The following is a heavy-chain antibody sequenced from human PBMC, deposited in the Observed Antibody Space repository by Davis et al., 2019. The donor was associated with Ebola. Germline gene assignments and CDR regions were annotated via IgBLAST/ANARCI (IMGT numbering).Heavy chain of an antibody. CDR3: ATVFDY. V-gene: IGHV3-21*05. D-gene: IGHD1-14*01. Sequence: GESLKISCAASGFTFSSYSMIWVRQAPGKGLEWISHFSSSNSYTNYADSVKGRFTISRDNVKNSLYLQMDSLRAEDTAVYYCATVFDYWGQGILVTVSS. CDR1: GFTFSSYS. J-gene: IGHJ4*02. CDR2: FSSSNSYT.